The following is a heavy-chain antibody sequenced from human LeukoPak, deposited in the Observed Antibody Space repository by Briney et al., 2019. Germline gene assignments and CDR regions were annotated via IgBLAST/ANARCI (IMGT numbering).Heavy chain of an antibody. J-gene: IGHJ5*02. CDR3: ARDLVPAAINWFDP. V-gene: IGHV4-39*07. CDR2: IYYSGST. CDR1: GGSISSSHYY. Sequence: SETLSLTCTVSGGSISSSHYYWDWIRQPPGKGLEWIGNIYYSGSTYYNPSLKSRVTMSVDTSKNQFSLKLSSVTAADTAVYYCARDLVPAAINWFDPWGQGILVTVSS. D-gene: IGHD2-2*02.